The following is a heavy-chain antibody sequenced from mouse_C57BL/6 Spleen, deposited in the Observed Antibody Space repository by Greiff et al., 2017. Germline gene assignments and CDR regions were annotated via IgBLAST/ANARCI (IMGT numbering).Heavy chain of an antibody. V-gene: IGHV1-55*01. CDR2: IYPGSGST. Sequence: VQLQQPGAELVKPGASVKMSCKASGYTFTSYWITWVKHRPGQGLEWIGDIYPGSGSTNYNEKFKSKATLTVDTSSSTAYMQLSSLTSEDSAVYYCARSSSSGYGFDYWGQGTTLTVSS. D-gene: IGHD3-2*02. CDR1: GYTFTSYW. CDR3: ARSSSSGYGFDY. J-gene: IGHJ2*01.